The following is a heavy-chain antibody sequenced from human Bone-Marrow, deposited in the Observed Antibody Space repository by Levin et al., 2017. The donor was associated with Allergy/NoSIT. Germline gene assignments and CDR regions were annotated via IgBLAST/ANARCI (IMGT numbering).Heavy chain of an antibody. CDR1: GFTFTNAW. Sequence: TGGSLRLSCAASGFTFTNAWMNWVRQAPGKGLEWVGRIRSKADGGTTDYAAPVQGRFTISRDDSKNTLFLQMNSLKTEDTATYYCTTDPPYYYDSSGSSYFGMDVWGQGTTVTVSS. CDR2: IRSKADGGTT. D-gene: IGHD3-22*01. J-gene: IGHJ6*02. CDR3: TTDPPYYYDSSGSSYFGMDV. V-gene: IGHV3-15*07.